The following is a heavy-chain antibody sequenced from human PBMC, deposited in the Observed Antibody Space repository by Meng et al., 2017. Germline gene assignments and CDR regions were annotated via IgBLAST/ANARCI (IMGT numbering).Heavy chain of an antibody. CDR1: GGSFSGYY. J-gene: IGHJ4*02. Sequence: QVQLQQWGAGLLKLSETLSLTCAVYGGSFSGYYWSWIRQPPGKGLEWIGEINNSGSTNYNPSLKSRVTISVDTSKNQFSLKLSSVTAADTAVYYCARVVNKGGYLRVGYFDYWGQGTLVTVSS. CDR3: ARVVNKGGYLRVGYFDY. V-gene: IGHV4-34*01. CDR2: INNSGST. D-gene: IGHD3-10*01.